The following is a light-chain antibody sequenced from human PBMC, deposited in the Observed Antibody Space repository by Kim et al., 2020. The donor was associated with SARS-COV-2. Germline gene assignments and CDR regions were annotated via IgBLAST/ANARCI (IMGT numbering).Light chain of an antibody. CDR1: QGISNY. CDR3: QENYSNFRC. V-gene: IGKV1-39*01. CDR2: VAS. J-gene: IGKJ3*01. Sequence: ASVGDRVTITCRASQGISNYLNWYQQKPGKAPRLLIYVASSLQSGVPSRFSGSGSGTEFTLTISSLQPEDFATYYCQENYSNFRCFGPGTKVYIK.